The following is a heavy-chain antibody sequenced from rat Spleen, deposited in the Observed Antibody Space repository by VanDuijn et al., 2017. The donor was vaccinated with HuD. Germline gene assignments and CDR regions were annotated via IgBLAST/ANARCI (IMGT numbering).Heavy chain of an antibody. V-gene: IGHV2-1*01. CDR1: GFSLSNLA. J-gene: IGHJ2*01. CDR3: ATQHYYDGYYRDY. Sequence: QVQLKESGPGLVQPAQTLSLTCSVSGFSLSNLAVNWIRQPPGKGLEWMGAIWSGGSTDYNSALRSRLSISRYTSKSQVFLKMNNLQTEDTAMYFCATQHYYDGYYRDYWGQGVMVTVSS. CDR2: IWSGGST. D-gene: IGHD1-12*03.